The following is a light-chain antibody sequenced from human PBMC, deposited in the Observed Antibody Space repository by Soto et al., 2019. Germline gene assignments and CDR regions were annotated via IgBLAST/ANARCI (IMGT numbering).Light chain of an antibody. CDR1: SSDVGGYNY. J-gene: IGLJ2*01. Sequence: QSALTQPPSASGSPGQSVTISCTGNSSDVGGYNYVSWYQQHPGKAPKLMIYEVSKRPSGVPYRFSGSKSGNTASLTVSGLQAEDDADYYCSSYAGSNNLVFGGGTKLTVL. CDR2: EVS. CDR3: SSYAGSNNLV. V-gene: IGLV2-8*01.